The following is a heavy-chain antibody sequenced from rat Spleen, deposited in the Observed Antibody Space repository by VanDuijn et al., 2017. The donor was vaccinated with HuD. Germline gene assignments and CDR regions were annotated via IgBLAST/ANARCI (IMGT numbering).Heavy chain of an antibody. CDR2: ISYDGSST. CDR3: ARHRGDYFDY. Sequence: EVQLVESGGGLVQPGRSLKLSCAASGFTFSNYGMAWVRQAPTKGLEWVATISYDGSSTYYRDSVKGRFTISRDNAKSTLYLQMDSLRSEDTATYYCARHRGDYFDYWGQGVMVTVSS. CDR1: GFTFSNYG. V-gene: IGHV5-29*01. J-gene: IGHJ2*01.